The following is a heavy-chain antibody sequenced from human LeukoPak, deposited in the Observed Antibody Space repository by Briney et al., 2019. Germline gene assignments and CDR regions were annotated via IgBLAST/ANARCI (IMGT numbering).Heavy chain of an antibody. D-gene: IGHD4-17*01. Sequence: GGSLRLSCAAAGFTFSDYWMSWVRQAPGKGLEWVANIKHDGSEKYYVDSVKGRFTTSRDNAKNSLYLQMSSLRAEDTAVYYCARLWATVIDWGAFDIWGQGTMITVSS. CDR1: GFTFSDYW. V-gene: IGHV3-7*01. CDR3: ARLWATVIDWGAFDI. J-gene: IGHJ3*02. CDR2: IKHDGSEK.